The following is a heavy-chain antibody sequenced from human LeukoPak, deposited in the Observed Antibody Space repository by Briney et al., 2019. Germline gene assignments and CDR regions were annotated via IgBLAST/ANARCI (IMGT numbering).Heavy chain of an antibody. Sequence: TGGSLRLSCAASGFTFSSYAMHWVRQAPGKGLEWVAVISYDGSNKYYADSVKGRFTISRDTSKNTLYLQMNSLRAEDTAVYYCAKDLSYYYGSGVNYYGMDVWGQGTTVTVSS. J-gene: IGHJ6*02. CDR3: AKDLSYYYGSGVNYYGMDV. CDR1: GFTFSSYA. D-gene: IGHD3-10*01. CDR2: ISYDGSNK. V-gene: IGHV3-30*04.